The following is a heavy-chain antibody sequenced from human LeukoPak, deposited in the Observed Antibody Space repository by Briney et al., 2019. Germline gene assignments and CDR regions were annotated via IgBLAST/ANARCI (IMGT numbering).Heavy chain of an antibody. CDR1: GFTFSSYA. J-gene: IGHJ4*02. V-gene: IGHV3-23*01. D-gene: IGHD2-2*01. CDR3: AKSEGVVAAATSFDY. CDR2: ISGSGGST. Sequence: GGSPRLSCAASGFTFSSYAMSWVRQAPGKGLEWVSAISGSGGSTYYAESVKGRFTISRDISKHTLYLQMKSLRAEYTAVYYCAKSEGVVAAATSFDYWGQGTLVTVSS.